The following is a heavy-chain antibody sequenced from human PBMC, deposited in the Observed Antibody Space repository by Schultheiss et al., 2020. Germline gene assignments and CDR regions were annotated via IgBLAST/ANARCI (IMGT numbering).Heavy chain of an antibody. CDR3: AKHNSGWRYDAFDI. D-gene: IGHD6-19*01. V-gene: IGHV3-30*18. CDR1: GFSFSNAW. CDR2: ISYDGSNK. J-gene: IGHJ3*02. Sequence: GASLRLSCAASGFSFSNAWMNWVRQAPGKGLEWVAVISYDGSNKYYADSVKGRFTISRDSSKNTLYLQMNSLRAEDTALYYCAKHNSGWRYDAFDIWGQGTMVTVAS.